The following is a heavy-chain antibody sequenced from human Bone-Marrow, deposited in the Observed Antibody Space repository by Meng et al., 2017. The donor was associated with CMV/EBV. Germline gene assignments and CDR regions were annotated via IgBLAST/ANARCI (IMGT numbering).Heavy chain of an antibody. V-gene: IGHV4-59*01. J-gene: IGHJ3*02. CDR1: GGSISSYY. CDR2: IYYSGST. D-gene: IGHD5-18*01. CDR3: ARMPDVAPLQLWYNDAFDI. Sequence: SETLSLTCTVSGGSISSYYWSWIRQPPGKGLEWIGYIYYSGSTNYNPSLKSRVTISVDTSKNQFSLKLSSVTAADTAVYYCARMPDVAPLQLWYNDAFDIWGQGTMVTVSS.